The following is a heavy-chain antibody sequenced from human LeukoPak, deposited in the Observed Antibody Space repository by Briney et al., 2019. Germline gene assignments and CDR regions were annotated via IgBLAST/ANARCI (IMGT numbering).Heavy chain of an antibody. CDR2: IDGSGSS. Sequence: PSETLSLTCTVSGYSLSSGYLWGWIRQPPGKGLEWIGSIDGSGSSYYNPSLKSRVTISVDTSKNQFSLKLSSVTAADTAVYYCARRLSRIAVAHKGRYYFDYWGQGTLVTVPS. D-gene: IGHD6-19*01. CDR1: GYSLSSGYL. V-gene: IGHV4-38-2*02. J-gene: IGHJ4*02. CDR3: ARRLSRIAVAHKGRYYFDY.